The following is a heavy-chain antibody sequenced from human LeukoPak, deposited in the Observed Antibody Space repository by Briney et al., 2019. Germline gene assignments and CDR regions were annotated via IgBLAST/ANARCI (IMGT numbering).Heavy chain of an antibody. V-gene: IGHV3-53*01. CDR3: ARGYYYDSSGPKTSDY. CDR1: GFTVSSNY. J-gene: IGHJ4*02. D-gene: IGHD3-22*01. CDR2: IYSGGST. Sequence: GGSLRLSCAASGFTVSSNYMSWVRQAPGKGLEWVSVIYSGGSTYYADSVKGRFTISRDNSKNTLYLQMNSLRAEDTAVYYCARGYYYDSSGPKTSDYWGQGTLVTVSS.